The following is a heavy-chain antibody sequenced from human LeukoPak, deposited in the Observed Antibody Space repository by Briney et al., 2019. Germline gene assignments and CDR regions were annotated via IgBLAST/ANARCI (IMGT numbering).Heavy chain of an antibody. D-gene: IGHD1-1*01. V-gene: IGHV4-59*01. CDR2: IYYSGTT. J-gene: IGHJ3*01. CDR3: AIMGSAYGNAFDV. Sequence: PSETLSLTCAVSGDSFSSWYWSWIRQPPGKGLEWIGYIYYSGTTYYNPSLKSRVSISFDTSKNHFSLRLNSVTAADTGVYYCAIMGSAYGNAFDVWGQGTMVTVSP. CDR1: GDSFSSWY.